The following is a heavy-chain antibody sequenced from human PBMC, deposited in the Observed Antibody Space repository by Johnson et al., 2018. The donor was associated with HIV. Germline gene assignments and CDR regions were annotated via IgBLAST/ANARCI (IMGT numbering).Heavy chain of an antibody. V-gene: IGHV3-30-3*01. D-gene: IGHD4-17*01. J-gene: IGHJ3*02. CDR3: ARDLPYGYGVGYAVDI. CDR1: GFTFSSYA. Sequence: VQLVESGGGVVQPGRSLRLSCAASGFTFSSYAMHWVRQAPGKGLEWVAVISYDGSNKYYADYVKGRFTISRDNSKNRLYLEMNGKRAEDTAVYYCARDLPYGYGVGYAVDIWGQGKMVTVSS. CDR2: ISYDGSNK.